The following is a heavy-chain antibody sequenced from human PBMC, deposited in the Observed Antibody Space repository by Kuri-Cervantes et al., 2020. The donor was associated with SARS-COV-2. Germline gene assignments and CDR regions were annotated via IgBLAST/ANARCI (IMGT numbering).Heavy chain of an antibody. D-gene: IGHD6-25*01. V-gene: IGHV4-38-2*02. CDR1: GYSISSGYY. CDR3: ARVVQWRLLSDDYYYMDV. CDR2: IYHSGST. Sequence: GSLRLSCTVSGYSISSGYYWGWIRQPPGKGLEWIGYIYHSGSTHYNPSLKSRVTMSLDRSKNQFSLKLSSLTAADTAVYYCARVVQWRLLSDDYYYMDVWGKGTTVTVS. J-gene: IGHJ6*03.